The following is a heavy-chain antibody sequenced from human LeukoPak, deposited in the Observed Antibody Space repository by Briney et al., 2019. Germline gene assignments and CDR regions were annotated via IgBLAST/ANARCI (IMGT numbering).Heavy chain of an antibody. Sequence: PGGSLRLSCAASGFTFSDYYMGWIRQAPGKGLEWVSYISSSSSYTNYADSVKGRFTISRDNAKNSLYLQMNSLRAEDTAVYYCASSYSSSWNPFDYWGQGTLVTVSS. CDR2: ISSSSSYT. V-gene: IGHV3-11*06. CDR3: ASSYSSSWNPFDY. D-gene: IGHD6-13*01. CDR1: GFTFSDYY. J-gene: IGHJ4*02.